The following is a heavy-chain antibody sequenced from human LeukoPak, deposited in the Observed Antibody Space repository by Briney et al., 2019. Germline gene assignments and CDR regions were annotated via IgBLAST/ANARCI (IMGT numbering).Heavy chain of an antibody. CDR1: GFTFDDYA. V-gene: IGHV3-9*01. Sequence: GRSLRLSCAASGFTFDDYAMHWVRQAPGKGLEWVSGISWNSGSIGYADSVKGRFTISRDNAKNSLYPQMNSLRAEDTALYYCAKGADSSGYYYLGYFQHWGQGTLVTVSS. J-gene: IGHJ1*01. D-gene: IGHD3-22*01. CDR2: ISWNSGSI. CDR3: AKGADSSGYYYLGYFQH.